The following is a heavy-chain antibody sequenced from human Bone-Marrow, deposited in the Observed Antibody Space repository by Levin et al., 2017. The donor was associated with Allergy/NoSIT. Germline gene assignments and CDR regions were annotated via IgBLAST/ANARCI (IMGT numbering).Heavy chain of an antibody. CDR1: EFDFSDYW. CDR3: ARDRFPSSPLYYYGMDV. D-gene: IGHD2-15*01. J-gene: IGHJ6*02. CDR2: IKHDGSEK. V-gene: IGHV3-7*01. Sequence: QPGGSLRLSCTASEFDFSDYWMTWARQAPGKGLQWVANIKHDGSEKYYVDSVRGRFTISRDNGKKSLYLQMNSLRAEDTATYYCARDRFPSSPLYYYGMDVWGQGTTVTVSS.